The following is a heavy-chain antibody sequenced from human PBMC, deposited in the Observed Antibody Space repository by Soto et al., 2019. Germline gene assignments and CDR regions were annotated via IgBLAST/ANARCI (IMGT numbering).Heavy chain of an antibody. CDR3: ARWGPSSSSPYYCYGMDV. CDR1: GGSFSGYY. CDR2: INHSGST. V-gene: IGHV4-34*01. D-gene: IGHD6-6*01. Sequence: SETLSLTCAVYGGSFSGYYWSWIRQPPGKGLEWIGEINHSGSTNYNPSLESRVTISVDTSKNQFSLKLSSVTAADTAVYYCARWGPSSSSPYYCYGMDVWGQGTTVTVSS. J-gene: IGHJ6*02.